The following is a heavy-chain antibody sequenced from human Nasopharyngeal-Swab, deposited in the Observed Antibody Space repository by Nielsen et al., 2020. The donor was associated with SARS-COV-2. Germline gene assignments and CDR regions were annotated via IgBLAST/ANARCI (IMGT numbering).Heavy chain of an antibody. CDR3: ARHREITIFGVVIIGAFDI. Sequence: SETLSLTCTVSGGSISSYYWSWIRQPPGKGLEWIGYIYYSGSTNYNPSLKSRVTLSVDTSKNQFSLKLSSVTAADTAVYYCARHREITIFGVVIIGAFDIWGQGTMVTVSS. V-gene: IGHV4-59*08. D-gene: IGHD3-3*01. CDR1: GGSISSYY. J-gene: IGHJ3*02. CDR2: IYYSGST.